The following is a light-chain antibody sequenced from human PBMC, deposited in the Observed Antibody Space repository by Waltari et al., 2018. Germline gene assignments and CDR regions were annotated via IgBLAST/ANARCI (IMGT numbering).Light chain of an antibody. CDR1: STDDGGYNY. J-gene: IGLJ1*01. CDR3: SSYTSSSTLV. CDR2: EVS. V-gene: IGLV2-14*01. Sequence: QSALTQPAPVSGSPGQSITISCTGTSTDDGGYNYLSWYQQHPGKAPKLMIYEVSNRPSGVANRFSGSKSGNTASLTISGLQAEDEADYYCSSYTSSSTLVFGTGTKVTVL.